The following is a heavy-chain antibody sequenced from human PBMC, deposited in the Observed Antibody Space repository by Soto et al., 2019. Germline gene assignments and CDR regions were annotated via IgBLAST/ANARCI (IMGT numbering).Heavy chain of an antibody. CDR1: GGTFSSYA. J-gene: IGHJ4*02. CDR3: ARDKHYYGSGSYPGFGY. D-gene: IGHD3-10*01. V-gene: IGHV1-69*13. CDR2: IIPIFGTA. Sequence: GASVKVSCKASGGTFSSYAISWVRQAPGQGLEWMGGIIPIFGTANYAQKFQGRVTITADESTSTAYMELSSLRSEDTAVYYCARDKHYYGSGSYPGFGYWGPGTLVTVSS.